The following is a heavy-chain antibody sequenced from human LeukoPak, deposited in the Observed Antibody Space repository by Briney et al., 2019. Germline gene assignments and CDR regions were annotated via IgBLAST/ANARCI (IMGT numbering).Heavy chain of an antibody. V-gene: IGHV5-51*01. Sequence: GESLKISCKGSGYRFTSYWIGWVRQLPGKGLEWMGIIYPGDSDTRYSPSFQGQVTISADKSISTAYLQWSSLKASDTAMYYCARRADYYDSSGKGFDYWGQGTLVTVSS. CDR1: GYRFTSYW. CDR2: IYPGDSDT. CDR3: ARRADYYDSSGKGFDY. J-gene: IGHJ4*02. D-gene: IGHD3-22*01.